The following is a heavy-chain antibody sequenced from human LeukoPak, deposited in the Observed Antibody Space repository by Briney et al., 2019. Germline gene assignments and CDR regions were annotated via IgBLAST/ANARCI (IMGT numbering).Heavy chain of an antibody. CDR2: ISTSGNYI. CDR3: ARGAYNSGGTLEI. D-gene: IGHD3-22*01. V-gene: IGHV3-21*01. CDR1: GFTFSSYS. J-gene: IGHJ4*02. Sequence: GGSLRLSCAASGFTFSSYSMNWVRQAPGKGLEWVSYISTSGNYIYYSDSVKGRFTISRDNARNSLYLQMHSLRADDTAVYYCARGAYNSGGTLEIWGQGTLVTVSS.